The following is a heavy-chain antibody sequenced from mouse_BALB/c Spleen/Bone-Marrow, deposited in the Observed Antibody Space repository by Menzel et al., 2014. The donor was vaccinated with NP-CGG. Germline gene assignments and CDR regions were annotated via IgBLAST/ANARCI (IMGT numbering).Heavy chain of an antibody. CDR3: ARGGGYDGYYGLAY. D-gene: IGHD2-3*01. J-gene: IGHJ3*01. CDR2: ICPYNGGT. CDR1: GYTFTDYN. Sequence: VQLQQSGPELVKPGASVKISCKASGYTFTDYNMHWVKQSHGKSLEWIGYICPYNGGTGYNQKFKSKATLTVDNSSSTAYMELRSLTSEDSAVYYCARGGGYDGYYGLAYWGQGTLVTVSA. V-gene: IGHV1S29*02.